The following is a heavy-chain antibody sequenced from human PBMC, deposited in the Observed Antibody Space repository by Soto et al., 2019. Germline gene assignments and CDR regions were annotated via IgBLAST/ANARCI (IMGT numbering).Heavy chain of an antibody. Sequence: ASVKVSCKASGVTFSSYAISWVRQAPGQGLEWMGGIIPIFGTANYAQKFQGRVTITADESTSTAYMELSSLRSEDTAVYYCASRRPEGYYGMDVWGQGTTVTVSS. J-gene: IGHJ6*02. V-gene: IGHV1-69*13. CDR2: IIPIFGTA. CDR1: GVTFSSYA. CDR3: ASRRPEGYYGMDV.